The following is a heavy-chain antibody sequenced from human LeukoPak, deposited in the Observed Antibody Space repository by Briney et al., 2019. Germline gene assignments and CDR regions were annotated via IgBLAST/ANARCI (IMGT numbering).Heavy chain of an antibody. CDR2: INPSGGST. CDR3: ARGRVAGTFYWFDP. J-gene: IGHJ5*02. Sequence: ASVKVSCKASGYTFTSYGISWVRQAPGQGLEWMGIINPSGGSTSYAQKFQGRVTMTRGTSTSTVYMELSSLRSEDTAVYYCARGRVAGTFYWFDPWGRGTLVTVSS. CDR1: GYTFTSYG. V-gene: IGHV1-46*01. D-gene: IGHD6-19*01.